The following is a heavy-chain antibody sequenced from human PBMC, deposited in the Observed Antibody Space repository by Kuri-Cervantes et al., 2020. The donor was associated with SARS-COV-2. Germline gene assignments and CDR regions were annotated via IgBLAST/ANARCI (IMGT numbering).Heavy chain of an antibody. V-gene: IGHV3-23*01. CDR3: AKQPGFVSRYFDL. CDR1: GFTFSSYA. Sequence: GESLKISCAASGFTFSSYAMSWVRQAPGKGLEWVSAISGSGGSTYYADSVKGRFTISRDNSKNTLYLQMNSLRAEDTAVYYCAKQPGFVSRYFDLWGRGTLVTVPS. J-gene: IGHJ2*01. CDR2: ISGSGGST.